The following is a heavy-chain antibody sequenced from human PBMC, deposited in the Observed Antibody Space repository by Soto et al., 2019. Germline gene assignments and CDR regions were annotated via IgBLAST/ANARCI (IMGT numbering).Heavy chain of an antibody. CDR2: ISYDGSNK. J-gene: IGHJ4*02. CDR3: ATSRDEYYFDY. D-gene: IGHD2-2*01. CDR1: GFTFSSYG. Sequence: QVQLVESGGGVVQPGRSLRLSCAASGFTFSSYGMHWVRQAPGKGLEWVAVISYDGSNKYYADSVKGRFTISRDNSKNTLYLQMNSLRAKDTAVYYCATSRDEYYFDYWGQGTLVTVSS. V-gene: IGHV3-30*03.